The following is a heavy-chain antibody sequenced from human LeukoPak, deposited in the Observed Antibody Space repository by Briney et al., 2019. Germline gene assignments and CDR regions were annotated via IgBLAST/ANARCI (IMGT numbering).Heavy chain of an antibody. J-gene: IGHJ5*02. V-gene: IGHV1-8*02. CDR1: GYTFTGYY. D-gene: IGHD6-19*01. Sequence: ASVKVSCKASGYTFTGYYMHWVRQATGQGLEWMGWMNPNSGNTGYAQKFQGRVTMTRNTSISTAYMELSSLRSEDTAVYYCARALGYSSALSFDPWGQGTLVTVSS. CDR2: MNPNSGNT. CDR3: ARALGYSSALSFDP.